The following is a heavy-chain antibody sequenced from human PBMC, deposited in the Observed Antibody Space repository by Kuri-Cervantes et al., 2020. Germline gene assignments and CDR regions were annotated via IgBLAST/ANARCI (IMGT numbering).Heavy chain of an antibody. CDR2: IFYTGNT. J-gene: IGHJ2*01. Sequence: SETLSLTCTVSGGSISSYYWGWIRQPPGKGLEWIGYIFYTGNTKYSPSLKSRVTISVDTSKNQLSLKLNSVTAADTAVYYCARVRPQWFSYWYFDLWGRGTLVTVSS. V-gene: IGHV4-59*08. CDR1: GGSISSYY. D-gene: IGHD3-22*01. CDR3: ARVRPQWFSYWYFDL.